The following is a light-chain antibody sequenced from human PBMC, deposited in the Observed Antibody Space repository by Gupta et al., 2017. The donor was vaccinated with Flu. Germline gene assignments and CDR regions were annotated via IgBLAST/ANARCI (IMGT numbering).Light chain of an antibody. Sequence: SSSNIGSNTVNWYQQLPGPAPKLLIYSNDQRPSGVPDRFSGSQSGTSASLAISGLHSEDEADYYCATWDDSLNGRVFGGGTKLTVL. CDR2: SND. CDR1: SSNIGSNT. J-gene: IGLJ3*02. CDR3: ATWDDSLNGRV. V-gene: IGLV1-44*01.